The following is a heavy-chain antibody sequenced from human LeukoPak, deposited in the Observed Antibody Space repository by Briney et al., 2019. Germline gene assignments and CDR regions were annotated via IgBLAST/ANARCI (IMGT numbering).Heavy chain of an antibody. Sequence: ASVKVSCKASGYTFTSYGISWVRQAPGQGLEWMGWISAYNGNTNYAQKLQGRVTMTTDTSTSTAYMELRSLRSDDTAVYYCASSRYYYDSSGYYYWGQGTPVTVSS. D-gene: IGHD3-22*01. CDR3: ASSRYYYDSSGYYY. V-gene: IGHV1-18*01. J-gene: IGHJ4*02. CDR1: GYTFTSYG. CDR2: ISAYNGNT.